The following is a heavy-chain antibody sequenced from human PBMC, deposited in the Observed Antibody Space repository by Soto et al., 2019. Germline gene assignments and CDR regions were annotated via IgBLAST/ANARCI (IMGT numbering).Heavy chain of an antibody. D-gene: IGHD2-21*01. V-gene: IGHV4-34*01. CDR1: GGSLSVYY. Sequence: SETLSLTCGVSGGSLSVYYWRWVRHSPGKGLEWIGDINHTGDTNSSPSLKTRVIISLDTSKTQFSLNLTSVTAADTALYFCAREVGYSGATRRNLYFDSWGPGTLVTVSS. CDR2: INHTGDT. CDR3: AREVGYSGATRRNLYFDS. J-gene: IGHJ4*02.